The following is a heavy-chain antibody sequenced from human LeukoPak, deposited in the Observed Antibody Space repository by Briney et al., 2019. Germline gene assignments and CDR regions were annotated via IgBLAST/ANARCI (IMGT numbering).Heavy chain of an antibody. Sequence: GGSLRLSCAASGFTFSGFSLNWVRQAPGKGLEWISNIRPSGSDMYYAASVKGRFTISRDSATNSLYLHMNNLKVDDSAVHFCVRDFNWAFDSWGQGTLVTVSS. CDR2: IRPSGSDM. J-gene: IGHJ4*02. CDR3: VRDFNWAFDS. CDR1: GFTFSGFS. D-gene: IGHD7-27*01. V-gene: IGHV3-48*01.